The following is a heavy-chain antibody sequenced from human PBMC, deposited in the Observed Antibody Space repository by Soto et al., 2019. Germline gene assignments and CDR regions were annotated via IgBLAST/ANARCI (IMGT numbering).Heavy chain of an antibody. J-gene: IGHJ1*01. D-gene: IGHD6-6*01. Sequence: EVQLLESGGGLVQPGGSLRLSCAASGFTFSSYAMSWVRQAPGKGLEWVSAISGSGGSTYYADSVKGRFTISRDNSKNTLYQQMNSLRAEDTAVYYCAKASYSSSSRPEYLQHWGQGTLVTVSS. CDR3: AKASYSSSSRPEYLQH. CDR2: ISGSGGST. V-gene: IGHV3-23*01. CDR1: GFTFSSYA.